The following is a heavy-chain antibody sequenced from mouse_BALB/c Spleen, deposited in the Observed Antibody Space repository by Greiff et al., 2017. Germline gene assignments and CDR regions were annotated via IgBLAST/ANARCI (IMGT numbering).Heavy chain of an antibody. CDR2: INSNGGST. V-gene: IGHV5-6-3*01. Sequence: EVHLVESGGGLVQPGGSLKLSCAASGFTFSSYGMSWVRQTPDKRLELVATINSNGGSTYYPDSVKGRFTISRDNAKNTLYLQMSSLKSEDTAMYYCAREDGNYDMDDGGEG. J-gene: IGHJ4*01. D-gene: IGHD2-1*01. CDR1: GFTFSSYG. CDR3: AREDGNYDMDD.